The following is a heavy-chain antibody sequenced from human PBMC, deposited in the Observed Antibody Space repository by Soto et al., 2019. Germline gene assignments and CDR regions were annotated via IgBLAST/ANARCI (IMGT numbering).Heavy chain of an antibody. V-gene: IGHV3-30-3*01. CDR2: ISYDGSNK. D-gene: IGHD6-13*01. CDR3: AKAKYSSSWWAVDY. Sequence: GGSLRLSCAASGFTFSSYAMHWVRQAPGKGLEWVAVISYDGSNKYYADSVKGRFTISRDNSKNTLYLQMNSLRAEDTAVYYCAKAKYSSSWWAVDYWGQGTLVTVSS. CDR1: GFTFSSYA. J-gene: IGHJ4*02.